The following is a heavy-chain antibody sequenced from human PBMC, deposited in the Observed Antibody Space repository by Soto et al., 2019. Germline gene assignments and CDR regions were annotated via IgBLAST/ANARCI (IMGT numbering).Heavy chain of an antibody. J-gene: IGHJ6*02. V-gene: IGHV3-23*01. CDR3: ARIRGYWYGMDV. Sequence: EVQLLESGGGLVQPGGSLRRSCAASGLPLSTYGMSWVRQAPGKGLEWVSSITCTVGDTYYAASVKGRFTSSRDNSNNMLYLQMNIRRVEDTAVYYCARIRGYWYGMDVWGQGTTITVSS. CDR2: ITCTVGDT. CDR1: GLPLSTYG.